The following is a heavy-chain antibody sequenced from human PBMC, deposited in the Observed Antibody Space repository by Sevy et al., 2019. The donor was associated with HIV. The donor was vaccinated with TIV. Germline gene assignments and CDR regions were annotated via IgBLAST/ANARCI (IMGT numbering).Heavy chain of an antibody. CDR3: AKHCSHYFDNSGYGEAFDV. V-gene: IGHV4-39*01. CDR1: GASITSSIYY. CDR2: IHHSGST. Sequence: SETLSLTCSVSGASITSSIYYWAWIRQSPAKGLEWFGSIHHSGSTYYNLSLKSRVTISVDTSKNHFSLKMNSVTAADTAVCYCAKHCSHYFDNSGYGEAFDVWAKGQRSPSPQ. J-gene: IGHJ3*01. D-gene: IGHD3-22*01.